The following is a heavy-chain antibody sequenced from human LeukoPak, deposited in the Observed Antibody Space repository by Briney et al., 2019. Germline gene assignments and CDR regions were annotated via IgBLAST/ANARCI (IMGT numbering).Heavy chain of an antibody. CDR1: GFTFSDYY. CDR2: MSSRGYPT. D-gene: IGHD1-1*01. Sequence: PGGPLRLSCLASGFTFSDYYMSWVRQAPGKGLEWISYMSSRGYPTYYAESVKGRFTISRDNAKNTLYLQMHNLRADDTAVYFCARVGIALTIPFDYWGLGTLVAVSS. J-gene: IGHJ4*02. V-gene: IGHV3-11*04. CDR3: ARVGIALTIPFDY.